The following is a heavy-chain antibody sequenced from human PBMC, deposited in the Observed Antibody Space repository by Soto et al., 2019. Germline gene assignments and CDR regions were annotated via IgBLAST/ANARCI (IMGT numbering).Heavy chain of an antibody. Sequence: QVQLQESGPGLVKPSQTLSLTCTVSGGSISSGGYYWSWIRQHPGKGLEWIGYIYYSGSTYYNSSLKSRVTLSVDTSKNQFSLKLSSVTAADTAVYYCAREISYYDTSGYYYVYFDYWGQGTLVTVSS. CDR1: GGSISSGGYY. V-gene: IGHV4-31*03. CDR2: IYYSGST. CDR3: AREISYYDTSGYYYVYFDY. J-gene: IGHJ4*02. D-gene: IGHD3-22*01.